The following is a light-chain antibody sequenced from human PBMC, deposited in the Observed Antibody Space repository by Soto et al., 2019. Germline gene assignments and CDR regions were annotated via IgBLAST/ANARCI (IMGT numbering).Light chain of an antibody. Sequence: ETLMTQSPATLSVSPGERATLSCRASQSVNSKLAWYQQKPGQAPRLVIYGASTRATGIPARFSGSGSGTEFTLTINSLQSEDSAVYYCQQYNNWRPITFGQGTRLEIK. J-gene: IGKJ5*01. CDR1: QSVNSK. V-gene: IGKV3D-15*01. CDR2: GAS. CDR3: QQYNNWRPIT.